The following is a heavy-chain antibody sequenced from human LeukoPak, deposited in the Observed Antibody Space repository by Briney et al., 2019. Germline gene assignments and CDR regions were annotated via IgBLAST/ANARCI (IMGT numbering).Heavy chain of an antibody. D-gene: IGHD3-3*01. Sequence: TGGSLRLSCAASGFTFSSYAMKWVRQAPGKGLEWVSSITGSGGSTYYADSVKGRFTISRDNSKNTQYLQMKSLRAEDTADYYCAKPFGDFSSGFSHGYFDVWGRGTLVTVSS. V-gene: IGHV3-23*01. CDR3: AKPFGDFSSGFSHGYFDV. J-gene: IGHJ2*01. CDR2: ITGSGGST. CDR1: GFTFSSYA.